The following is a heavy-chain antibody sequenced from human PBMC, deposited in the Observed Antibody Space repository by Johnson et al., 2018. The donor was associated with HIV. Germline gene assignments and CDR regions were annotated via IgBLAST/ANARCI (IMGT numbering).Heavy chain of an antibody. J-gene: IGHJ3*02. CDR3: ANSMVRGVIDAFDI. Sequence: QVQLVESGGGLVQPGGSLRLSCAASGFTFSDYYMTWIRQAPGKGLEWVSYISSSGGTIYYADSVKGRFTISRDNAKNTLYLQMNSLRAEDTAVYYCANSMVRGVIDAFDIWGQGTMVTVSS. D-gene: IGHD3-10*01. CDR1: GFTFSDYY. CDR2: ISSSGGTI. V-gene: IGHV3-11*04.